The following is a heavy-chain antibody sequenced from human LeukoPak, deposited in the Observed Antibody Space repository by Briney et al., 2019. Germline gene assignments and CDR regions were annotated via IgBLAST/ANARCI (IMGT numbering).Heavy chain of an antibody. J-gene: IGHJ1*01. V-gene: IGHV4-38-2*01. CDR3: ARVVPAAIKAEYFQH. CDR2: IYHSGST. Sequence: PSETLSLTCAVSGYSISSGYYWGWIRRPPGKGLEWIGSIYHSGSTYYNPSLKSRVTISVDTSKNQFSLKLSSVTAADTAVYYCARVVPAAIKAEYFQHWGQGTLVTVSS. CDR1: GYSISSGYY. D-gene: IGHD2-2*02.